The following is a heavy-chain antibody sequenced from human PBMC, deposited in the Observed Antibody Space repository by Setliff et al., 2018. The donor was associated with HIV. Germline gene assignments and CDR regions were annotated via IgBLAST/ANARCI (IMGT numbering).Heavy chain of an antibody. V-gene: IGHV2-5*01. J-gene: IGHJ4*02. CDR1: GLSLSTSGVG. CDR3: AYSGRQLRGPYFDF. Sequence: SGLRWEPTQTLTLTCTFSGLSLSTSGVGVGWIRQSPGKALEWLAFIYWNNNKHYSTSLKSRLTVTKDTSKNRVVFTMTNMDPVDTATYYCAYSGRQLRGPYFDFWGQGTPVTVSS. CDR2: IYWNNNK. D-gene: IGHD1-1*01.